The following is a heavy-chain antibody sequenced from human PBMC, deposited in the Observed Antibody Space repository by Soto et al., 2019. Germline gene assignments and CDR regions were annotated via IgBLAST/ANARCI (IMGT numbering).Heavy chain of an antibody. CDR2: ISAYNGNT. CDR1: DYTFTSYN. CDR3: ARGRYCSSGSCASDY. J-gene: IGHJ4*02. Sequence: QVQLVQSGAEVKKPGASVKVSCKASDYTFTSYNINWVRQAPGQGLEWMGWISAYNGNTNYAQNLQGRVAMTTDSSTSTAYMELRSLSSDDTALYYCARGRYCSSGSCASDYWGQGTLVTVSS. V-gene: IGHV1-18*01. D-gene: IGHD2-15*01.